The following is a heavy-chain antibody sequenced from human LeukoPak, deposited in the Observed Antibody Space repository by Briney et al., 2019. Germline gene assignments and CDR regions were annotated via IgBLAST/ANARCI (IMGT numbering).Heavy chain of an antibody. CDR1: GGTFSSYA. D-gene: IGHD2-21*01. CDR2: ITPMFGTA. CDR3: ARDSSEFRSLIPH. V-gene: IGHV1-69*13. Sequence: ASVKVSCTASGGTFSSYAISWVRQAPGQGLEWMGGITPMFGTAKYAQKFQGRVTITADESTSTAYMELSSLRSEDTAVYYCARDSSEFRSLIPHWGQGTLVTVSS. J-gene: IGHJ1*01.